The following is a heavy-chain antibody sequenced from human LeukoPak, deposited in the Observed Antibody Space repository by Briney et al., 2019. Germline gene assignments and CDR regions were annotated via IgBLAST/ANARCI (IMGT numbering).Heavy chain of an antibody. Sequence: GGSLRLSCAASGLTFGTYGMHWVRQAPGKGLEWVAVISSDGSDRYYADSVKGRFTISRDNSKNTLYLQMNSLRVEDTAVYYCAEDRRVFEGSFDYWGRGTRVTVSS. D-gene: IGHD3-16*01. J-gene: IGHJ4*02. CDR1: GLTFGTYG. V-gene: IGHV3-30*18. CDR2: ISSDGSDR. CDR3: AEDRRVFEGSFDY.